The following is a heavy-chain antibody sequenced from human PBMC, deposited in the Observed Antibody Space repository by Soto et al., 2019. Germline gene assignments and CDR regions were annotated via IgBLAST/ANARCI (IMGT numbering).Heavy chain of an antibody. J-gene: IGHJ4*02. Sequence: ASVKVSCKASGYTFTSYAMHWVLQAPGQRLEWMGWINAGNGNTKYSQKFQGRVTITRDTSASTAYMELSSLRSEDTAVYYCARDYCSCGSGYSINAIDYLGQGTLVTVSS. V-gene: IGHV1-3*01. D-gene: IGHD2-15*01. CDR3: ARDYCSCGSGYSINAIDY. CDR1: GYTFTSYA. CDR2: INAGNGNT.